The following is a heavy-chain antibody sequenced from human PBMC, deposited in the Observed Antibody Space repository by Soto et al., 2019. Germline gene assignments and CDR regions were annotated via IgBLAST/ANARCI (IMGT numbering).Heavy chain of an antibody. CDR3: AKDQVRLEYYYYGMDV. CDR1: GFTFSSYA. Sequence: PGGSLRLSCAASGFTFSSYAMSWIRQAPGKGLEWVSAISGSGGSTYYADSVKGRFTMSRDNSKSTLYLQMNSLRAEDTAVYYCAKDQVRLEYYYYGMDVWGQGTTVTVSS. D-gene: IGHD1-1*01. V-gene: IGHV3-23*01. CDR2: ISGSGGST. J-gene: IGHJ6*02.